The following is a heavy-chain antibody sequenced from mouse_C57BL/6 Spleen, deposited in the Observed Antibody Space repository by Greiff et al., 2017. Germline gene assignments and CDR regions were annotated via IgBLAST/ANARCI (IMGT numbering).Heavy chain of an antibody. CDR2: ISDGGSYT. Sequence: EVKLVESGGGLVKPGGSLKLSCAASGFTFSSYAMSWVRQTPEQRLEWVATISDGGSYTYYPDNVKGRFTISRDNAKNNLYLQMSHLKSEDTAMYYCAREPGSSYDYFDYWGQGTTLTVSS. CDR1: GFTFSSYA. J-gene: IGHJ2*01. CDR3: AREPGSSYDYFDY. V-gene: IGHV5-4*01. D-gene: IGHD1-1*01.